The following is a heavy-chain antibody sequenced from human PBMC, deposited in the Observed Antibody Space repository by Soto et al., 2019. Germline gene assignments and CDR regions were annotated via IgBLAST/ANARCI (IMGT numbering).Heavy chain of an antibody. CDR3: ARDRYSGYDLFDY. CDR2: INAGNGNT. CDR1: GYTFTSYA. J-gene: IGHJ4*02. Sequence: ASVTLSCQASGYTFTSYAMHLVRQAPGQRLEWMGWINAGNGNTKYSQKFQGRVTITRDTSASTAYMELSSLRSEDTAVYYCARDRYSGYDLFDYWGQGTLVTVSS. D-gene: IGHD5-12*01. V-gene: IGHV1-3*01.